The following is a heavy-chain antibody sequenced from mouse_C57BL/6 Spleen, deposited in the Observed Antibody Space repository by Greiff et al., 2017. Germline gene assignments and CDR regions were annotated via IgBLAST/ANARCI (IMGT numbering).Heavy chain of an antibody. CDR2: IDPEDGDT. CDR3: TTSCYSNSPFAY. D-gene: IGHD2-5*01. V-gene: IGHV14-1*01. J-gene: IGHJ3*01. Sequence: EVKLQESGAELVRPGASVKLSCTASGFNIKDYYMHWVKQRPEQGLEWIGRIDPEDGDTEYAPKFQGKATMTADTSSNTAYLQLSSLTAEDTAVYYGTTSCYSNSPFAYWGQGTLVTVSA. CDR1: GFNIKDYY.